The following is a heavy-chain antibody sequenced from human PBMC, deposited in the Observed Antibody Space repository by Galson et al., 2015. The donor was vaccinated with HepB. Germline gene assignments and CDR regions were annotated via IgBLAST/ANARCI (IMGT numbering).Heavy chain of an antibody. CDR1: GFTLSSNA. D-gene: IGHD3-16*01. CDR2: ISHDGGNK. Sequence: SLRLSCAASGFTLSSNAMHWVRQAPGKGLEWVAVISHDGGNKYYADSVRGRFTISRDNSKNTLYVQMNRLRAEDTAVYYCSGVGAAVRQCADVNYWDHATLFTVSA. V-gene: IGHV3-30*04. J-gene: IGHJ4*01. CDR3: SGVGAAVRQCADVNY.